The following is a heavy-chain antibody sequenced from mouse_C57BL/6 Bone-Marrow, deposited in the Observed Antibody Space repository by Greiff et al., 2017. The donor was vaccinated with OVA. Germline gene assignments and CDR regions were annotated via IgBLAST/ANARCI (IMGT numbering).Heavy chain of an antibody. Sequence: LQESGAELVKPGASVKISCKASGYAFSSYWMNWVKQRPGKGLEWIGQIYPGDGDTNYNGKFKGKATLTADKSSSTAYMQLSSLTSEDSAVYFCARNYYYGSSLWYFDVWGTGTTVTVSS. CDR3: ARNYYYGSSLWYFDV. J-gene: IGHJ1*03. CDR2: IYPGDGDT. V-gene: IGHV1-80*01. D-gene: IGHD1-1*01. CDR1: GYAFSSYW.